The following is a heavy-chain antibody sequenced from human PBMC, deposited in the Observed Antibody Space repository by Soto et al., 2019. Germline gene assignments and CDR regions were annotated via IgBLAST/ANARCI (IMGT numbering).Heavy chain of an antibody. D-gene: IGHD6-13*01. J-gene: IGHJ6*02. CDR1: GYTFTSYG. Sequence: QVQLVQSGAEVKKPGASVKVSCKASGYTFTSYGISWVRQAPGQGLEWMGWISAYNGNTNYAQKLQGRVTMTTDTTTRTAYMELRSLRSVDTAVYYGARDWPSQHHYCYYGMNVWGQGTTVTVYS. CDR3: ARDWPSQHHYCYYGMNV. V-gene: IGHV1-18*01. CDR2: ISAYNGNT.